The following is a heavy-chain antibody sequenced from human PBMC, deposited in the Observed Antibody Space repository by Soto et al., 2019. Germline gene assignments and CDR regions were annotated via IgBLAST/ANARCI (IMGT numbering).Heavy chain of an antibody. Sequence: ASVKVSCKASGYTFTSYGISWVRQAPGQGLEWMGWISAYNGNTNYAQKLQGRVTVTTDTSTSTAYMELRSLRSDDTAVYYCARDRLDDFWSGYYTYYYGMDVWGQGTTVTVSS. D-gene: IGHD3-3*01. J-gene: IGHJ6*02. V-gene: IGHV1-18*04. CDR3: ARDRLDDFWSGYYTYYYGMDV. CDR2: ISAYNGNT. CDR1: GYTFTSYG.